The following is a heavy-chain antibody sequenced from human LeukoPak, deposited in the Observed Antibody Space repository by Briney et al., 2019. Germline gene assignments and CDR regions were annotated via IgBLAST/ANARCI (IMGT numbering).Heavy chain of an antibody. D-gene: IGHD4-17*01. CDR2: IYTSGST. J-gene: IGHJ4*02. V-gene: IGHV4-4*09. CDR1: GGSISSYY. Sequence: SETLSLTCTVSGGSISSYYWSWIRQPQGKGLEWIGYIYTSGSTNYNPSLKRRVTISVDTSKTQFALKLSSVTAADTAVYYCARTNDYGDYGPLGYWGQGTLVTVSS. CDR3: ARTNDYGDYGPLGY.